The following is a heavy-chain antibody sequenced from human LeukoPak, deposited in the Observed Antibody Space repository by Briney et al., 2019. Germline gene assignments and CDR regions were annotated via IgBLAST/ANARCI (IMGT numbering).Heavy chain of an antibody. Sequence: PGGSLRLSCAASGFTFSTSAMNWVRQAPGKGLEWVANIKQDGSEKNYVDSVKGRFTISRDNAKSSLFLQMNDLRAEDTAVYYCAKGGRGNGEVYWGQGTLVTVSS. J-gene: IGHJ4*02. V-gene: IGHV3-7*01. CDR1: GFTFSTSA. CDR3: AKGGRGNGEVY. D-gene: IGHD2-8*01. CDR2: IKQDGSEK.